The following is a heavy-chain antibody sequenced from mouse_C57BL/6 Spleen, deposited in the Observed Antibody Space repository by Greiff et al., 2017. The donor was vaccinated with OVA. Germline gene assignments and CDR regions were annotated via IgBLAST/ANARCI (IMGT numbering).Heavy chain of an antibody. D-gene: IGHD2-2*01. CDR3: AKEGGYDPYSFEY. CDR2: INPNYGTT. J-gene: IGHJ2*01. Sequence: EVQLQQSGPELVKPGASVKISCKASGYSFTDYNMNWVKQSNGKSLEWIGVINPNYGTTSYNQKFKGKATLTVDQSSSTAYMQLNSLKSEDSAVYDSAKEGGYDPYSFEYWGQGTTLTVSS. V-gene: IGHV1-39*01. CDR1: GYSFTDYN.